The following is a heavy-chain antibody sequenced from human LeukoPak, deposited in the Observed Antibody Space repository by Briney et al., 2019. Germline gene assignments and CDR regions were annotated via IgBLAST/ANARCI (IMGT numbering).Heavy chain of an antibody. V-gene: IGHV3-23*01. CDR2: ISGSGGST. J-gene: IGHJ4*02. Sequence: GGSLRLSCAASGFTFSSYAMSWVRQAPGKGLEWVSAISGSGGSTYYADSVKGRFTISRDSSKNTMYLQMNSLTAEDTAVYYCAGYNCSSTTCYTGGFDYWGQGTLVTVSS. CDR1: GFTFSSYA. D-gene: IGHD2-2*02. CDR3: AGYNCSSTTCYTGGFDY.